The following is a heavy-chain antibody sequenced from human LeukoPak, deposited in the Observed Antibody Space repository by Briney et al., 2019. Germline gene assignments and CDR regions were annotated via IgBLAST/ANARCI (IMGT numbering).Heavy chain of an antibody. J-gene: IGHJ4*02. V-gene: IGHV4-59*08. D-gene: IGHD3-3*01. CDR3: ARQRFLEWYFDY. Sequence: PSETLSLTCTVSGSSISSYYWSWIRQPPGKGLEWIGYIYYSGSTNYNPSLKSRVTISVDTSKNQFSLKLSSVTAADTAVYYCARQRFLEWYFDYWGQGTLVTVSS. CDR2: IYYSGST. CDR1: GSSISSYY.